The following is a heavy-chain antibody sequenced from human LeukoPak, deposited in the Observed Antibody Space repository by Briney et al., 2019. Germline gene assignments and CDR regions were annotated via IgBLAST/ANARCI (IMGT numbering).Heavy chain of an antibody. CDR3: AREEIKVMEFTIFGVEYFDY. Sequence: SVKVSCKASGSTFSSYAISWVRQAPGQGLEWMGGIIPIFGTANYAQEFQGRVTITTDESTSTAYMELSSLRSEDTAVYYCAREEIKVMEFTIFGVEYFDYWGQGTLVTVSS. CDR1: GSTFSSYA. J-gene: IGHJ4*02. V-gene: IGHV1-69*05. CDR2: IIPIFGTA. D-gene: IGHD3-3*01.